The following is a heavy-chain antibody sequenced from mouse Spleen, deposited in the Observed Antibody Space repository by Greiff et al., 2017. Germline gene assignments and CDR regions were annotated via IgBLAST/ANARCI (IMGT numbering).Heavy chain of an antibody. CDR2: IHPNSGST. Sequence: QVQLKQPGAELVKPGASVKLSCKASGYTFTSYWMHWVKQRPGQGLEWIGMIHPNSGSTNYNEKFKSKATLTVDKSSSTAYMQLSSLTSEDSAVYYCASGDWDWFAYWGQGTLVTVSA. CDR1: GYTFTSYW. V-gene: IGHV1-64*01. D-gene: IGHD4-1*01. CDR3: ASGDWDWFAY. J-gene: IGHJ3*01.